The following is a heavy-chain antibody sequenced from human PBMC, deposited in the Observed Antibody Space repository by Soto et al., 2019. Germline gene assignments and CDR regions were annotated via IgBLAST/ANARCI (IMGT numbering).Heavy chain of an antibody. CDR3: ARDSAARQPRSYGMDV. CDR1: GYTFTGYY. Sequence: ASVKVSCKASGYTFTGYYIHWVRQAPGQGLEWMGWINPNSGGTNYAQKFQGWVTMTRDTSISTAYMELSRLRSDDTAVYYCARDSAARQPRSYGMDVWGQGTTVTVS. D-gene: IGHD6-6*01. J-gene: IGHJ6*02. CDR2: INPNSGGT. V-gene: IGHV1-2*04.